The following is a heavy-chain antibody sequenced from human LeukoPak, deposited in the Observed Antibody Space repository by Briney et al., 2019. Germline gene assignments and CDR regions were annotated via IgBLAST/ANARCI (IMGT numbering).Heavy chain of an antibody. CDR2: INPNSGGT. V-gene: IGHV1-2*02. CDR3: ARTGDGSGSHSYYYGMDV. D-gene: IGHD3-10*01. CDR1: GYTFTGYY. J-gene: IGHJ6*02. Sequence: ASVKVSCKASGYTFTGYYMHWVRQAPGQGLEWMGWINPNSGGTNYAQKFQGRVTMTRDTSISTAYMELSRLRSDDTAVYYCARTGDGSGSHSYYYGMDVWGQGTTVTVSS.